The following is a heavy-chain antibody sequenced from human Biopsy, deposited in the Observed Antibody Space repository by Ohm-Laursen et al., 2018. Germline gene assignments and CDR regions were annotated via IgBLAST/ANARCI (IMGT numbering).Heavy chain of an antibody. CDR3: ARHPTGFWFDP. CDR1: GGSISSSSTYY. Sequence: PETLSLTCTVSGGSISSSSTYYWAWLRQPPGKGLEWIGSTYNTETTFYNPSLKSRVTISIDTSTNQFSLKVSSVTAADTALYFCARHPTGFWFDPWGHGTLVTVSS. V-gene: IGHV4-39*01. CDR2: TYNTETT. J-gene: IGHJ5*02.